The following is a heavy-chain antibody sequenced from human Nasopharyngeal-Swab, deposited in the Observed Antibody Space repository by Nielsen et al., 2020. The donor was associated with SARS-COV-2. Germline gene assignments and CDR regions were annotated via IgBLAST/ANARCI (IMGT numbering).Heavy chain of an antibody. D-gene: IGHD3-16*02. CDR1: GDSIRFSNW. Sequence: SETLSLTCDVSGDSIRFSNWWSWVRQPPGKGLEWIGEIYHSGSTNYNPSLKSRVTISVDKSKNQFSLKLSSVTAADTAVYYCARVVTGWFDPWGQGTLVTVSS. CDR3: ARVVTGWFDP. J-gene: IGHJ5*02. V-gene: IGHV4-4*02. CDR2: IYHSGST.